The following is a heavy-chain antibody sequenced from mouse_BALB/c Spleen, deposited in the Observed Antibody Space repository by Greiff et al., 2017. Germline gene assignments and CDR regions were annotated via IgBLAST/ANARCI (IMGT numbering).Heavy chain of an antibody. CDR1: GYTFTSYW. J-gene: IGHJ3*01. D-gene: IGHD1-1*02. Sequence: QVQLQQSGADLAKPGASVKLSCKASGYTFTSYWMHWVKQRTGQGLEWIGYINPSTGYTEYNQKFKDKATLTADKSSSTAYMQLSSLTSEDSAVYYCTRGGCGGSYWFAYWGQGTLVTVSA. V-gene: IGHV1-7*01. CDR2: INPSTGYT. CDR3: TRGGCGGSYWFAY.